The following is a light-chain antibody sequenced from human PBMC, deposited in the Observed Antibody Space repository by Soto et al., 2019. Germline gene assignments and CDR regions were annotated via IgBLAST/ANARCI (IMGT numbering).Light chain of an antibody. Sequence: QSALTQPASVSGSPGQSITVSCTGISSDVGVSISVSWYQQHPGKAPRLIIFDVNNRPSGVSPRFSGSKSGNTASLTISGLQAEDEAHYFCTSYKRGGLYVFGSATKLTVL. CDR2: DVN. CDR1: SSDVGVSIS. J-gene: IGLJ1*01. V-gene: IGLV2-14*03. CDR3: TSYKRGGLYV.